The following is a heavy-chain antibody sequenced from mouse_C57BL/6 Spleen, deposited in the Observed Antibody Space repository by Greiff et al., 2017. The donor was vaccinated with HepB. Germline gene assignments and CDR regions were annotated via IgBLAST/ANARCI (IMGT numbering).Heavy chain of an antibody. D-gene: IGHD2-5*01. V-gene: IGHV14-4*01. CDR1: GFNIKDDY. Sequence: EVQLQQSGAELVRPGASVKLSCTASGFNIKDDYMHWVKQRPEQGLEWIGWIDPENGDTEYASKFQGKATITADTSSNTAYLQLSSLTSEDTAVYYCTTGYSNYALWNYWGQGTTLTVSS. CDR2: IDPENGDT. J-gene: IGHJ2*01. CDR3: TTGYSNYALWNY.